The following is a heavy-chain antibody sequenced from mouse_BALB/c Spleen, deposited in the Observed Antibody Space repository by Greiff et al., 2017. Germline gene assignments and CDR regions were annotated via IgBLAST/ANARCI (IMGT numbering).Heavy chain of an antibody. J-gene: IGHJ2*01. CDR1: GFTFSSYA. D-gene: IGHD2-14*01. CDR2: ISSGGSYT. Sequence: DVMLVESGGGLVKPGGSLKLSCAASGFTFSSYAMSWVRQSPEKRLEWVAEISSGGSYTYYPDTVTGRFTISRDNAKNTLYLEMSSLRSEDTAMYYCARERYDAGFDYWGQGTTLTVSS. CDR3: ARERYDAGFDY. V-gene: IGHV5-9-4*01.